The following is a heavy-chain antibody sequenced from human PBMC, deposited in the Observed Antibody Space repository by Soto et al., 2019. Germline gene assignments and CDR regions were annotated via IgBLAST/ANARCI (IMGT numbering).Heavy chain of an antibody. CDR1: GYSFSTSW. D-gene: IGHD2-2*02. V-gene: IGHV5-10-1*01. Sequence: PXESLKISFKGSGYSFSTSWISWVRQIPGKGLEWMGKIDPSDSYTNYSPSFQGHVTISADKSISTAYLQWSSLKASDTAMYYCVRHMSHSAAILDYWGQGTLVTVSS. J-gene: IGHJ4*02. CDR2: IDPSDSYT. CDR3: VRHMSHSAAILDY.